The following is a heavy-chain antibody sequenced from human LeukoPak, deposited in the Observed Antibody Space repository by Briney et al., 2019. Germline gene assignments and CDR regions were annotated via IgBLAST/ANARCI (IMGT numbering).Heavy chain of an antibody. CDR1: GFTFSSYG. CDR2: IWYDGSNK. CDR3: ASNYYGSGSYQNDYYYYGMDV. Sequence: GRSLRLSCAASGFTFSSYGMHWVRQAPGKGLEWVAVIWYDGSNKYYADSVKGRFTISRDNSKNTLYLQMNSLRAEDTAVYYCASNYYGSGSYQNDYYYYGMDVWGQGTTVTVSS. V-gene: IGHV3-33*01. J-gene: IGHJ6*02. D-gene: IGHD3-10*01.